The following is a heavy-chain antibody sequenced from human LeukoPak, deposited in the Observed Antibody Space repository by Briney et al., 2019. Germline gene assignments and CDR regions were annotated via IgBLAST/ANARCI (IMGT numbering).Heavy chain of an antibody. CDR1: GFTFSSYG. Sequence: GGSLRLSCAASGFTFSSYGMHWVRQAPGKGLEWVAFIRYDGSNKYYADSVKGRFTISRDNSKNTLYLQMNSLRAEDTALYRCVRGDRSGWYFDYWGQGTLVTVSS. V-gene: IGHV3-30*02. D-gene: IGHD6-19*01. J-gene: IGHJ4*02. CDR3: VRGDRSGWYFDY. CDR2: IRYDGSNK.